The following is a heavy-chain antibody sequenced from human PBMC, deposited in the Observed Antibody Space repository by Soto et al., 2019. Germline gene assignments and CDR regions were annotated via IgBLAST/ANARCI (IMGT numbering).Heavy chain of an antibody. D-gene: IGHD1-7*01. CDR2: IKSKPDGGTT. Sequence: GGSLRLSCSDSSVAFSHACVNWVRQAPGKGLEWVGRIKSKPDGGTTDYAAPVKGRFTISRDDSKNTLYLQMDSLKTEDTAVYYCTTEGVDNWNYETEAHFDYWGQGTLVTVSS. J-gene: IGHJ4*02. V-gene: IGHV3-15*07. CDR1: SVAFSHAC. CDR3: TTEGVDNWNYETEAHFDY.